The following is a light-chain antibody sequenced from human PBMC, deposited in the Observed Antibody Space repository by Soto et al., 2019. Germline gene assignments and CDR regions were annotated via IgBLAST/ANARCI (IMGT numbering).Light chain of an antibody. J-gene: IGLJ1*01. CDR2: NND. CDR3: AAWDDSLYGRV. V-gene: IGLV1-44*01. Sequence: QSVLTQPPSASGTPGQRVTISCSGSSSNIGDNTVNWYQQLPGTAPKLLISNNDQRPSGVPDRFSGSKSGTSASLAISGLQSEDDADYYCAAWDDSLYGRVFGSGTKLTVL. CDR1: SSNIGDNT.